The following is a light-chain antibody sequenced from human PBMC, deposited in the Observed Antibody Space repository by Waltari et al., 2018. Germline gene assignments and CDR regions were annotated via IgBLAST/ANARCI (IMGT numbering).Light chain of an antibody. V-gene: IGLV2-14*01. Sequence: QSALTQSASVSGSPGQSITIPCTGTRSAVGASNYASLYQHHPGQAPKVMIYEVSNRPSGVSNRFSGSKSANTASLTISGLQAEDEADYYCSSYTTSSTLGVFGGGTKLTVL. CDR3: SSYTTSSTLGV. CDR1: RSAVGASNY. J-gene: IGLJ3*02. CDR2: EVS.